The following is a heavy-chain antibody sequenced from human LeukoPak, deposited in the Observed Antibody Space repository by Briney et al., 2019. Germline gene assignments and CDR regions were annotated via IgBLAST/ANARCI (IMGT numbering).Heavy chain of an antibody. CDR2: INHSGST. CDR1: GGSFSSYY. J-gene: IGHJ4*02. V-gene: IGHV4-34*01. D-gene: IGHD1-14*01. CDR3: ARGGNLTLDYYFDY. Sequence: SETLSLTCAVYGGSFSSYYWSWIRQPPGKGLEWIGEINHSGSTNYNPSLKSRVTISVDTSKNQFSLKLSSVTAADTAVYYCARGGNLTLDYYFDYWGQGTLVTVSS.